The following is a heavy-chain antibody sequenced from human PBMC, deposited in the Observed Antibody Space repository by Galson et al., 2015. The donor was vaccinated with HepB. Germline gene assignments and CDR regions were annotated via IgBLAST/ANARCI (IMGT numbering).Heavy chain of an antibody. Sequence: SLRLSCAVSGLTFSTYAMSWVRRAPGKGLEWVSEISAGGGSIDYADSVKGRFTISRDNSKDTLYLQMNNLRVGDTAVHYCAKGSGGWHHYYMDVWGKGTTVTVSS. CDR2: ISAGGGSI. D-gene: IGHD3-3*01. CDR3: AKGSGGWHHYYMDV. J-gene: IGHJ6*03. CDR1: GLTFSTYA. V-gene: IGHV3-23*01.